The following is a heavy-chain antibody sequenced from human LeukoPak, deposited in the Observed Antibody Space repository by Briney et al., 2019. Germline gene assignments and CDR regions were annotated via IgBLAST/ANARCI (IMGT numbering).Heavy chain of an antibody. CDR3: ARMATIDY. V-gene: IGHV3-23*03. CDR2: IFGAGKNTT. CDR1: GFSFSSYA. D-gene: IGHD5-24*01. J-gene: IGHJ4*02. Sequence: LAGGSLRLSCAASGFSFSSYAMNWVRQAPGKGLEWVSIIFGAGKNTTYYADSVKGRFTVSRDNSKNSLYLQMNSLRAEDTAVYYCARMATIDYWGQGTLVTVSS.